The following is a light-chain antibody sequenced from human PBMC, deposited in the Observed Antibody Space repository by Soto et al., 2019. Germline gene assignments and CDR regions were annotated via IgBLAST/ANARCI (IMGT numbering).Light chain of an antibody. CDR1: QSINRH. CDR3: QQYNDWPLP. CDR2: GAS. Sequence: EIVLTQSPSTLSVSPGERATLSCRASQSINRHLAWYRQKPGQAPRLLIYGASTRATGIPARFSGSGSGTEFTLTISSLQSEDFAVYYCQQYNDWPLPFGQGTKVDI. V-gene: IGKV3-15*01. J-gene: IGKJ1*01.